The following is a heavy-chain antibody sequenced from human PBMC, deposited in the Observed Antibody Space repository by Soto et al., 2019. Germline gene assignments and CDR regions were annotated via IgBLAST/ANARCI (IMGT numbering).Heavy chain of an antibody. CDR2: IRGSDGST. CDR1: GFSISNYG. J-gene: IGHJ4*02. V-gene: IGHV3-23*01. Sequence: EVQMLESGGGLVKPGRSPRLSCVVSGFSISNYGMTWVRQAPGKGLEWVSTIRGSDGSTYYPDSVKGRFSISRDNSKNTLYLHMNSLRAEDTATYYCAKDVNYDMLAGYYYYWGQGTLVTVSS. CDR3: AKDVNYDMLAGYYYY. D-gene: IGHD3-9*01.